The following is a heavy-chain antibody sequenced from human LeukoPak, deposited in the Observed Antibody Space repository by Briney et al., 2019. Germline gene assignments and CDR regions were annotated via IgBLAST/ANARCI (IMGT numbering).Heavy chain of an antibody. CDR2: ISSSSSYI. CDR3: ARDGHSSSWYEFDY. Sequence: GGSLRLSCAASGFTFSSYSMNWVRPAPGKGLEGGSSISSSSSYIYYADSVKGRFTISRDNAKNSLYLQMNSLRAEDTAVYYCARDGHSSSWYEFDYWGQGTLVTVSS. J-gene: IGHJ4*02. V-gene: IGHV3-21*01. D-gene: IGHD6-13*01. CDR1: GFTFSSYS.